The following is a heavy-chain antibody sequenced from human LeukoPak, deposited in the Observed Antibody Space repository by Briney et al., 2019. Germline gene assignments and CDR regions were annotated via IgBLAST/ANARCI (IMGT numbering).Heavy chain of an antibody. CDR1: GFTFSSYS. J-gene: IGHJ4*02. CDR3: ARDRGPNWGSGQY. D-gene: IGHD7-27*01. V-gene: IGHV3-21*01. Sequence: PGGSLRLSCAASGFTFSSYSMNWVRQAPGKGLEWVSSISSSSSYIYYADSVKGRFTISRDNAKNSLYLQMNSLRAEDTAVYYCARDRGPNWGSGQYWGQGTLVTVSS. CDR2: ISSSSSYI.